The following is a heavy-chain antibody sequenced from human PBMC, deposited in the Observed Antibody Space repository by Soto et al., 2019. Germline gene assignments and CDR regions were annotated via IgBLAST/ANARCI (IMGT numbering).Heavy chain of an antibody. D-gene: IGHD5-12*01. J-gene: IGHJ4*01. CDR3: ARIYSAYEADY. Sequence: SETLSLTFTVSGAYVGSYYWSWIRQPPGKGLEWIGYVYHGDSTSYNAPLQSRVTISVDTSRNQFSLTLTSVTAADTAVYYCARIYSAYEADYWGHGTPVTVSS. CDR2: VYHGDST. V-gene: IGHV4-59*02. CDR1: GAYVGSYY.